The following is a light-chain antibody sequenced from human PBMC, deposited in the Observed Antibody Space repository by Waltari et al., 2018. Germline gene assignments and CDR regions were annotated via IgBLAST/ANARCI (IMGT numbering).Light chain of an antibody. V-gene: IGKV1-NL1*01. CDR3: QQYYGVILT. J-gene: IGKJ4*01. CDR2: GTS. CDR1: HGISNS. Sequence: DIQMTQSPSSLPASVGDTVTITCRASHGISNSLAWYQQHPGQAPKLLLFGTSRLQSGVPSRFSGRGSGTDYSLTISSLQPEDFGTYYCQQYYGVILTFGGGTKVEI.